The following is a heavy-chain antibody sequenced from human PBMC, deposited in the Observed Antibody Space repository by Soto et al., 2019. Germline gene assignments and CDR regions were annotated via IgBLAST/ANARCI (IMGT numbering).Heavy chain of an antibody. CDR1: GFTFSSYW. Sequence: GGSLRLSCAASGFTFSSYWMSWVRQAPGKGLEWVANIKQDGSEKYYVDSVKGRFTISRDNAKNSLYLQMNSLRAEDTAVYYCAGDPYSSSWVGDYYYYYMDVWGKGTTVTVSS. CDR2: IKQDGSEK. J-gene: IGHJ6*03. V-gene: IGHV3-7*01. D-gene: IGHD6-6*01. CDR3: AGDPYSSSWVGDYYYYYMDV.